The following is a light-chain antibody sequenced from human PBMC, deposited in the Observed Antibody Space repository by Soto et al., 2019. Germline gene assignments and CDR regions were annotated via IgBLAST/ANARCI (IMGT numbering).Light chain of an antibody. V-gene: IGKV3-11*01. CDR1: QSVGSN. CDR3: QQRTNWIT. J-gene: IGKJ5*01. CDR2: DAS. Sequence: EIVLTQSPATLSLSPGERATLSCRASQSVGSNLAWHQQKPGQAPRLLIYDASNRATGIPARFSGSGSGTDFTLTSSSLEPEDFAVYYCQQRTNWITFGQGTRLEIK.